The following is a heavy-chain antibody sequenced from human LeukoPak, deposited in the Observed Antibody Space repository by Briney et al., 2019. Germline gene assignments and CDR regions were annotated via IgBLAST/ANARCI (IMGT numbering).Heavy chain of an antibody. CDR1: GGSIRNGGYY. J-gene: IGHJ4*02. CDR3: ARVSWREWLFDY. V-gene: IGHV4-39*01. Sequence: SETLSLTCTVSGGSIRNGGYYWGWIRQPPGKGLEWIGSIYYSGSTYYNPSLKSRVTISVDTSKNQFSLKVSSVTAADTAVYYCARVSWREWLFDYWGQGTLVTVSS. CDR2: IYYSGST. D-gene: IGHD3-3*01.